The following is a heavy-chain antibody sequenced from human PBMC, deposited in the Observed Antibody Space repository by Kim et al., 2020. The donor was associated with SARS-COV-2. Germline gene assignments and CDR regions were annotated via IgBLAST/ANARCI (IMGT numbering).Heavy chain of an antibody. V-gene: IGHV3-23*01. D-gene: IGHD2-2*01. CDR3: AKDLYCSSTSCYGGKGFDY. J-gene: IGHJ4*02. Sequence: GRFTISRDNSKNTLYLQMNSLRAEDTAVYYCAKDLYCSSTSCYGGKGFDYWGQGTLVTVSS.